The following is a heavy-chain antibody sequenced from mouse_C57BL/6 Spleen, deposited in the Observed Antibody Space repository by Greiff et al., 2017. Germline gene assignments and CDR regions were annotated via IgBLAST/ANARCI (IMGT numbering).Heavy chain of an antibody. D-gene: IGHD1-1*01. Sequence: EVKLQQSGPVLVKPGASVQMSCKASGYTFTDYYMNWVKQSHGKSLEWIGVINPYNGGTSYNQKFKGKATLTVDKSSSTAYMELNSLTSEDSAVYYCAYYYGSSYPYAMDYWGQGTSVTVSS. CDR3: AYYYGSSYPYAMDY. CDR2: INPYNGGT. J-gene: IGHJ4*01. V-gene: IGHV1-19*01. CDR1: GYTFTDYY.